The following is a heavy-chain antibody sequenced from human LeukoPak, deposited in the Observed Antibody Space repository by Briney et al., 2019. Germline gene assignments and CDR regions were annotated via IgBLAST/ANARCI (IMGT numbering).Heavy chain of an antibody. V-gene: IGHV3-30-3*01. J-gene: IGHJ4*02. CDR1: GFTFSSYA. CDR3: ARVLRPGSYLISPAY. CDR2: ISYDGSNK. D-gene: IGHD1-26*01. Sequence: GGSLRLSCAASGFTFSSYAMHWVRQAPGKGLEWVAVISYDGSNKYYADSVKGRFTISRDNSKNTLYLQMNSLRAEDTAVYYCARVLRPGSYLISPAYWVQGTLVTVSS.